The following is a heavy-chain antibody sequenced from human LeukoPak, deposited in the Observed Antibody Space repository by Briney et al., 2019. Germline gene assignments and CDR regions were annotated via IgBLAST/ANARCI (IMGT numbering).Heavy chain of an antibody. J-gene: IGHJ4*02. CDR3: ARDHNYYGSGSYYKSDYFDY. CDR1: GGSISSYY. V-gene: IGHV4-39*07. D-gene: IGHD3-10*01. Sequence: SETLSLTCTVSGGSISSYYWGWIRQPPGKGLEWIGSIYYSGSTYYNPSLKSRVTISVDTSKNQFSLKLSSVTAADTAVYYCARDHNYYGSGSYYKSDYFDYWGQGTLVTVSS. CDR2: IYYSGST.